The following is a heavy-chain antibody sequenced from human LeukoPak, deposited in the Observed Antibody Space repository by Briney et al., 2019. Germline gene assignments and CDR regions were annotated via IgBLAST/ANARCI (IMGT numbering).Heavy chain of an antibody. CDR1: GXTFSSYA. V-gene: IGHV3-30-3*01. CDR3: ARDSAIAAAGGYFDY. D-gene: IGHD6-13*01. Sequence: GGSLRLSWAASGXTFSSYALHWVRQAPGKGLEWVAVISYDGSNKYYADSVKGRFTISRDNSKNTLYLQMNSLRAEDTAVYYCARDSAIAAAGGYFDYWGQGTLVTVSS. J-gene: IGHJ4*02. CDR2: ISYDGSNK.